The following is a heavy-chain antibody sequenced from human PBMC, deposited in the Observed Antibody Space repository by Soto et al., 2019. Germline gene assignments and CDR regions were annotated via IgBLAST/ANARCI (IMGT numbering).Heavy chain of an antibody. V-gene: IGHV1-69*13. D-gene: IGHD6-19*01. CDR1: GGTFSSYA. CDR2: IIPIFGTA. CDR3: ARVGIIAVAGTTNWFDP. J-gene: IGHJ5*02. Sequence: SVKVSCKASGGTFSSYAISWVRQAPGQGLEWTGGIIPIFGTANYAQKFQGRVTITADESTSTAYMELSSLRSEDTAVYYCARVGIIAVAGTTNWFDPWGQGTLVTVSS.